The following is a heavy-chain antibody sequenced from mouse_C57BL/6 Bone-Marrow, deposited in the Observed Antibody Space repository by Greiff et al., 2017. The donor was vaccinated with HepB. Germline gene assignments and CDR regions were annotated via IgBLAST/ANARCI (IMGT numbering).Heavy chain of an antibody. V-gene: IGHV1-69*01. D-gene: IGHD1-1*01. Sequence: QVQLQQPGAELVKPGASVKLSCKASGYTFTSYWMHWVKQRPGRGLEWIGEIDPSDSYTNYNQKFKGKSTLTVDHSSSTAYMQLSSLTSEDSAVYYCARGYYGSSFYYFDYWGQGTTLTVSS. CDR2: IDPSDSYT. CDR1: GYTFTSYW. CDR3: ARGYYGSSFYYFDY. J-gene: IGHJ2*01.